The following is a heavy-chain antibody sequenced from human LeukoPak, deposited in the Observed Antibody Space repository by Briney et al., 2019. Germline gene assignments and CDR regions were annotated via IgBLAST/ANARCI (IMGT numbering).Heavy chain of an antibody. CDR2: IYYSGST. J-gene: IGHJ6*02. V-gene: IGHV4-31*03. CDR1: GGSISSGGYY. D-gene: IGHD3-22*01. Sequence: SQTLSLTCTVSGGSISSGGYYWSWIRQHPGKGLEWIGYIYYSGSTYYNPSLKSRVTISVDTPKNQFSLKLSSVTAADTAVYYCAREAAYYYDSSGYSPPGGGMDVWGQGTTVTVSS. CDR3: AREAAYYYDSSGYSPPGGGMDV.